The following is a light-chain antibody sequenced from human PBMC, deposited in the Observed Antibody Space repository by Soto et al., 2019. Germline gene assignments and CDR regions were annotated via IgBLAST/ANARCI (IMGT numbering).Light chain of an antibody. V-gene: IGKV3-11*01. Sequence: DIILTQSPDTLSLSPGERATLSCRASQGIGGSLGWYQHKPGQAPRLVIYGASNRAAGIPARFSGSGSGTDFTLTISNLEPEDIAIYFCHQRFSWPYTFGQGTNLEIK. CDR1: QGIGGS. CDR3: HQRFSWPYT. CDR2: GAS. J-gene: IGKJ2*01.